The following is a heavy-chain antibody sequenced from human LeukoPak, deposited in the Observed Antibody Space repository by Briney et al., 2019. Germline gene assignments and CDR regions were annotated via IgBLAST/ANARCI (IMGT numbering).Heavy chain of an antibody. CDR3: TTDNLDTALDY. V-gene: IGHV3-15*01. Sequence: GGSLRLSCETSGFTFTNAWMTWVRQAPGKGLEWVGRIKSKTDGGTTDYAAPVKGRFTISRDDSKNTLYLQMNSLKTEDTAVYYCTTDNLDTALDYWGQGTLVTVSS. CDR2: IKSKTDGGTT. J-gene: IGHJ4*02. D-gene: IGHD5-18*01. CDR1: GFTFTNAW.